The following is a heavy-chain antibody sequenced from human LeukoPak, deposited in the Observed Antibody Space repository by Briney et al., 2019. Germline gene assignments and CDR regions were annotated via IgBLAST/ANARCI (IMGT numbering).Heavy chain of an antibody. Sequence: GGSLRLSRAASGFTFKLYWMHWVRQVPGKAPVWVSRINDDGSDTRYADSVKGRFTISRDDATNMVFLQMNSLRPEDTAIYYCIRGGPSTWSWGQGTLVTVSS. CDR3: IRGGPSTWS. J-gene: IGHJ5*02. CDR1: GFTFKLYW. D-gene: IGHD2-15*01. V-gene: IGHV3-74*01. CDR2: INDDGSDT.